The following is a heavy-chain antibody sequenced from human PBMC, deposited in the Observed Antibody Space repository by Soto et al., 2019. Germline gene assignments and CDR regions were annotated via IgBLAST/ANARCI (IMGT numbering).Heavy chain of an antibody. V-gene: IGHV3-49*03. CDR1: GFTFGDYP. D-gene: IGHD3-3*01. CDR2: IRSTPYGGTT. CDR3: TRHPKDYDFYLRDDH. J-gene: IGHJ5*02. Sequence: PGGSLRLSCTASGFTFGDYPMSWFRQAPGKGLEWVSFIRSTPYGGTTEYAASVKGRFTISRDDSKSIAYRQMNGLKIEDTGVYYCTRHPKDYDFYLRDDHWGQGTLVTVSS.